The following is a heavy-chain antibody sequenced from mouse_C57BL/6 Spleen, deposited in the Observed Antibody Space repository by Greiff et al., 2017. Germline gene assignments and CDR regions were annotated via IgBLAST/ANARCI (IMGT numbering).Heavy chain of an antibody. CDR2: INPNYGTT. Sequence: VQLKESGPELVKPGASVKISCKASGYSFTDYNMNWVKQSNGKSLEWIGVINPNYGTTSYNQKFKGKATLTVDQSSSTAYMQLNSLTSEDSAVYYCARGNYYGSSPLAMDYWGQGTSVTVSS. V-gene: IGHV1-39*01. D-gene: IGHD1-1*01. CDR3: ARGNYYGSSPLAMDY. J-gene: IGHJ4*01. CDR1: GYSFTDYN.